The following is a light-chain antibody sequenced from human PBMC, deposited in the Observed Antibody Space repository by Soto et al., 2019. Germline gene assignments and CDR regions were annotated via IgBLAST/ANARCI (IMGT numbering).Light chain of an antibody. CDR2: GAS. CDR1: QSISDT. V-gene: IGKV3-15*01. CDR3: QQYNNWPWT. Sequence: EIVMTQSPATLSVSPGGRATLSCRASQSISDTLAWYQQKPGQAPRLLIYGASTRAPGFPARFSGSGSGTDFTLTISSLQSEDFPVYYCQQYNNWPWTFGQGTKVDIK. J-gene: IGKJ1*01.